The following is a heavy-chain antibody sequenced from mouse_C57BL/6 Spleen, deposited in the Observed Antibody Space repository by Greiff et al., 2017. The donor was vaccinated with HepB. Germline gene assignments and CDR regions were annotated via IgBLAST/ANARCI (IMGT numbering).Heavy chain of an antibody. V-gene: IGHV1-15*01. J-gene: IGHJ2*01. CDR3: TRDGGTADY. D-gene: IGHD1-1*02. CDR2: IDPETGGT. CDR1: GYTFTDYE. Sequence: QVQLKESGAELVRPGASVTLSCKASGYTFTDYEMHWVKQTPVHGLEWIGAIDPETGGTAYNQKFKGKAILTADKSSSTAYMELRSLTSEDSAVYYCTRDGGTADYWGQGTTLTVSS.